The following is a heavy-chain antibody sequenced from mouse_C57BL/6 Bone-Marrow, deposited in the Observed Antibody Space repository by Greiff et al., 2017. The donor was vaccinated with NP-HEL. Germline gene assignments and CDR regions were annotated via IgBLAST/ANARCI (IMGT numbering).Heavy chain of an antibody. CDR2: INPYNGGT. J-gene: IGHJ4*01. Sequence: VQLQQSGPVLVKPGASVKMSCKASGYTFTDYYMNWVKQSHGKSLEWIGVINPYNGGTSYNQKFKGKATLTVDKSSSTAYMELNSLTSEDSAVYYCARWGPFAMDYGGQGTSVTVSS. V-gene: IGHV1-19*01. CDR1: GYTFTDYY. CDR3: ARWGPFAMDY. D-gene: IGHD3-3*01.